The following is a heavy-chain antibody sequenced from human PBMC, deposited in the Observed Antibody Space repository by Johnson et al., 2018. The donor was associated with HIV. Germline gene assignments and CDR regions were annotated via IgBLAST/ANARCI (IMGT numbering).Heavy chain of an antibody. CDR1: GFTFSPYW. J-gene: IGHJ3*02. Sequence: MQLVESGGGLVQPGGSLRLSCAASGFTFSPYWMHWVRQAPGQGLVWVSRIISDVSSAIYTDSVTGRFTISRDNTKNTLYLQMNSLRAEDTAVYYCAKDHPVVAERTGAFDIWGQGTMVTVSS. V-gene: IGHV3-74*01. CDR2: IISDVSSA. D-gene: IGHD2-15*01. CDR3: AKDHPVVAERTGAFDI.